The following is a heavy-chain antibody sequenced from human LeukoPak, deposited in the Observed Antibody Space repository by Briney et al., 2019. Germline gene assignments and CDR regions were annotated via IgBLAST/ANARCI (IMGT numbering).Heavy chain of an antibody. J-gene: IGHJ3*02. V-gene: IGHV1-18*01. D-gene: IGHD5-18*01. CDR3: ARGSQRGYSLSDAFDI. Sequence: ASVKVSCKASGYTFTSYGISWVRQAPGQGLEWMGWISAYNGNTNYAQKLQGRVTMTTDTSTSTAYMELRSLRSDDTAVYYCARGSQRGYSLSDAFDIWGQGTMVTVSS. CDR1: GYTFTSYG. CDR2: ISAYNGNT.